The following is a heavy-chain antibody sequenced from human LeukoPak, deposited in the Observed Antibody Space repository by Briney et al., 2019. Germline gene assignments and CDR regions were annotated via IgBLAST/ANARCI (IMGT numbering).Heavy chain of an antibody. CDR3: ARPHSSSWYYFDD. CDR1: GGSISSRSYY. V-gene: IGHV4-39*01. D-gene: IGHD6-13*01. J-gene: IGHJ4*02. Sequence: TEPLPHTCTVSGGSISSRSYYWGWIRQPPGKGLEWIGSIYYSESTYYNPSLKTRATISVDTSKNQFSLKLSSVTAADTAVYYCARPHSSSWYYFDDWGQGTLVTVSS. CDR2: IYYSEST.